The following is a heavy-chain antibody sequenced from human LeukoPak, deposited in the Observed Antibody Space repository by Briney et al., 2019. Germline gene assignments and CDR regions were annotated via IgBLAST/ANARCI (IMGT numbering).Heavy chain of an antibody. V-gene: IGHV4-39*01. J-gene: IGHJ4*02. CDR2: IYYTGNT. Sequence: SETLSLTCTVSGVSISSSYSYWGWIRQPPGMGLEWIGSIYYTGNTYYNASLKSQFSISIDTSKNQFSLKLTSVTAADTAVYYCARQTGSGLFILPGGQGTLVTVSS. CDR3: ARQTGSGLFILP. D-gene: IGHD3/OR15-3a*01. CDR1: GVSISSSYSY.